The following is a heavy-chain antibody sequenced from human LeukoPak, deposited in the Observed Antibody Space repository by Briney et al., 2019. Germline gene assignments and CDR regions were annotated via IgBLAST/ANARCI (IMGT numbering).Heavy chain of an antibody. Sequence: PSETLSLTCTVSGDSISSGDYYWNWIRQPPGKGLEWVGYIYYSGSTYYNPSLKSRVTISVDTSKNQFSLKLSSVTAADTAAYYCARSPSRYDFWSGDPEYFQHWGQGTLVTVSS. D-gene: IGHD3-3*01. CDR3: ARSPSRYDFWSGDPEYFQH. J-gene: IGHJ1*01. CDR1: GDSISSGDYY. CDR2: IYYSGST. V-gene: IGHV4-30-4*08.